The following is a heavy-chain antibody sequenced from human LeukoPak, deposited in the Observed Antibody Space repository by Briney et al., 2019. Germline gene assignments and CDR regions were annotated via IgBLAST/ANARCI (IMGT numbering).Heavy chain of an antibody. Sequence: PGGSLRLSCAASGFTFSSYEMNWVRQAPGKGLEWVSYTLNSGTTTYYADSVKGRFTISRDNAKNSLYLQMNSLRAEDTGVYYCARDPPDYWGQGILVTVSS. CDR1: GFTFSSYE. J-gene: IGHJ4*02. CDR3: ARDPPDY. V-gene: IGHV3-48*03. CDR2: TLNSGTTT.